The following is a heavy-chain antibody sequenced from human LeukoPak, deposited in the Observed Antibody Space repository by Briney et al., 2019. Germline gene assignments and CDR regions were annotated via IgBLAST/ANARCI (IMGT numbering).Heavy chain of an antibody. J-gene: IGHJ4*02. CDR2: ISSSSSYI. CDR1: GFTFSSYS. V-gene: IGHV3-21*01. CDR3: ARESTVYYDFWSGHPDY. Sequence: PGGSLRLSCAASGFTFSSYSMNWVRQAPGKGLEWVSSISSSSSYIYYADSVKGRFTISRDNSKNTLYLQTNSLRAEDTAVYYCARESTVYYDFWSGHPDYWGQGTLVTVSS. D-gene: IGHD3-3*01.